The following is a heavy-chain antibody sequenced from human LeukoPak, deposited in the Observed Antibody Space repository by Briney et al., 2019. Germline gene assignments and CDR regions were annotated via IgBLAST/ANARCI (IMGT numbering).Heavy chain of an antibody. CDR1: GYTFTSYG. Sequence: GASVKVSCKASGYTFTSYGISWVRQAPGQGLEWMGWISDYNGNKNYAQKLQGRVTMSTDTSPNTVYLEMRSLRADDTAVYYCARASNTIGSGVLDPWGQGTLVTVSS. CDR3: ARASNTIGSGVLDP. D-gene: IGHD3-10*01. V-gene: IGHV1-18*04. J-gene: IGHJ5*02. CDR2: ISDYNGNK.